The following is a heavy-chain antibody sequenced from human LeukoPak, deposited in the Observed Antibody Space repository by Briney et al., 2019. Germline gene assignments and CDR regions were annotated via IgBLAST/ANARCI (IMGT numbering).Heavy chain of an antibody. CDR3: ARVAVDSSGYYYSDY. D-gene: IGHD3-22*01. CDR2: IIPIFGTA. V-gene: IGHV1-69*06. CDR1: GYTFTSYA. J-gene: IGHJ4*02. Sequence: SVKVSCKASGYTFTSYAISWVRQAPGQGLEWMGGIIPIFGTANYAQKFQGRVTITADKSTSTAYMELSSLRSEDTAVYYCARVAVDSSGYYYSDYWGQGTLVTVSS.